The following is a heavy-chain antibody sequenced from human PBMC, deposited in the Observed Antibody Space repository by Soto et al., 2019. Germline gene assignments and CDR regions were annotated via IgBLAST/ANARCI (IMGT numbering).Heavy chain of an antibody. V-gene: IGHV5-51*01. Sequence: GESLKISCKGSGYSFTSYWIGWVRQMPGKGLEWMGIIYPGDSDTRYSPSFQGQVTISADKSISTAYLQWSSLKASDTAMYYCARELTLYYDSSGYIAFDIWGQGTMVTVSS. CDR2: IYPGDSDT. CDR3: ARELTLYYDSSGYIAFDI. J-gene: IGHJ3*02. D-gene: IGHD3-22*01. CDR1: GYSFTSYW.